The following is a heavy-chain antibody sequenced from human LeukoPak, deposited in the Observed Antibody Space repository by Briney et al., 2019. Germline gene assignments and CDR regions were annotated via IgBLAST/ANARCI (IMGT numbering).Heavy chain of an antibody. D-gene: IGHD2-15*01. CDR1: GFTVSSSY. Sequence: GGPLRLSCGAPGFTVSSSYMNWAGQSPGKGLQWVAVIYSDGRTYYSDSVKGRFTISRDNSKNTLYPQMNSLRAEDTAVYYCARGNLVVYNYYGMDVWGQGATVTVSS. CDR2: IYSDGRT. V-gene: IGHV3-66*01. J-gene: IGHJ6*02. CDR3: ARGNLVVYNYYGMDV.